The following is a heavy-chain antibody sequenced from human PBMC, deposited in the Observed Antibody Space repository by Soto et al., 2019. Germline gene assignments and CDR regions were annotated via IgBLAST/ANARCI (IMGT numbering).Heavy chain of an antibody. V-gene: IGHV4-59*01. CDR1: GGSISSYY. Sequence: QVQLQESGPGLVKPSETLSLTCTVSGGSISSYYWSWIRQPPGKGLEWIGFIFYSGSTSYNPSLKSRVTISIDTSEYQFSLNLNSVTAAATAVYYCASMIGDPVLSFDSWGQGTLVAVSS. CDR3: ASMIGDPVLSFDS. D-gene: IGHD3-10*02. J-gene: IGHJ5*01. CDR2: IFYSGST.